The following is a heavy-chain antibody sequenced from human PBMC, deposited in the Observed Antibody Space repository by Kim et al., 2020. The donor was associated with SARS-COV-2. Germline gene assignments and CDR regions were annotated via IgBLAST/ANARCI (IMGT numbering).Heavy chain of an antibody. CDR3: ARGNPYGGNSGYYYYGMDV. V-gene: IGHV4-34*01. Sequence: SRVTISVDTSKNQFSLKLSSVTAADTAVYYCARGNPYGGNSGYYYYGMDVWGQGTTVTVSS. D-gene: IGHD4-17*01. J-gene: IGHJ6*02.